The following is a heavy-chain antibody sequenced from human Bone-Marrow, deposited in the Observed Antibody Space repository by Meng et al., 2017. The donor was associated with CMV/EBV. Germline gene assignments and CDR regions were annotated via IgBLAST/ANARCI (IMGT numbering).Heavy chain of an antibody. CDR1: GFTFNSYG. J-gene: IGHJ4*02. V-gene: IGHV3-33*01. Sequence: SGFTFNSYGMHWVRQAPGKGLEWVAIVYYDGSIKYYADSVKGRFTISRDNSKNTLYLQMNSLRAEDTAVYYCARDLGYSGVPNYFDSWGQGTPVTVSS. D-gene: IGHD1-26*01. CDR3: ARDLGYSGVPNYFDS. CDR2: VYYDGSIK.